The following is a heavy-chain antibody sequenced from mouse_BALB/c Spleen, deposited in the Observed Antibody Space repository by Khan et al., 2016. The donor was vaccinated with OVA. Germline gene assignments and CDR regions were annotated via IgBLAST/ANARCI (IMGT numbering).Heavy chain of an antibody. CDR3: ARPSTTEYDYVMAY. V-gene: IGHV5-12-2*01. CDR1: GFTFSGYT. Sequence: EVKLVESGGDLVQTGGSLKLSCAVSGFTFSGYTMSWVRQTPEKRLEWVAFISNGGNSAYYPDTVKGRFTISRDNAKNTLYLQMSSLKSEDTAMYYCARPSTTEYDYVMAYWGQGTSVTVSS. D-gene: IGHD2-1*01. J-gene: IGHJ4*01. CDR2: ISNGGNSA.